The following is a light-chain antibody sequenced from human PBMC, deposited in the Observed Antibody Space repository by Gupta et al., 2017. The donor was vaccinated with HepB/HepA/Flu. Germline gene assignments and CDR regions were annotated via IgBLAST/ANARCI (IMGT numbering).Light chain of an antibody. CDR3: QQYNHWPLWT. V-gene: IGKV3-15*01. Sequence: EIVLTQSPATLSVAPGERATLSCRASQSVNSSLAGYQQKPGPAPRLLIYGASTRATGIPASFSGSGSGTEFTLTISSLQSEDVAVYYCQQYNHWPLWTFGQGTKVEIK. CDR2: GAS. CDR1: QSVNSS. J-gene: IGKJ1*01.